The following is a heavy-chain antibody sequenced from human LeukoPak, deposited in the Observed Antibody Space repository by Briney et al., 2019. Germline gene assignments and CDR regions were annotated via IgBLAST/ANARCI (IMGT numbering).Heavy chain of an antibody. CDR1: GYTFISYG. CDR2: ISAYNGNT. J-gene: IGHJ2*01. CDR3: ARDNRYSGSYSRYFDL. V-gene: IGHV1-18*01. D-gene: IGHD1-26*01. Sequence: GASVKVSCKASGYTFISYGISWVRQAPGQGLEWMGWISAYNGNTNYAQKLQGRVTMTTDTSTSIAYMELRSLRSDDTAVYYCARDNRYSGSYSRYFDLWGRGTLVTVSS.